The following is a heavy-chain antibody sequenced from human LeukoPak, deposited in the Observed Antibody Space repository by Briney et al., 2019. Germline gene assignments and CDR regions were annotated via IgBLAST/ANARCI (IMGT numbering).Heavy chain of an antibody. CDR2: INTNTGNP. Sequence: GASVKVSCKASGYTFTSYDINWVRQAPGQGLEWMGWINTNTGNPTYAQGFTGRFVFSLDTSVSTAYLQISSLKAEDTAVYYCARPRYGSGSYVFDYWGQGTLVTVSS. J-gene: IGHJ4*02. CDR3: ARPRYGSGSYVFDY. D-gene: IGHD3-10*01. V-gene: IGHV7-4-1*02. CDR1: GYTFTSYD.